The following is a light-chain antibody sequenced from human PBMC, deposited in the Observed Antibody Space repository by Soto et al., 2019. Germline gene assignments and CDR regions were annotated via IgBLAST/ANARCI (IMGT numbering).Light chain of an antibody. CDR2: GAS. Sequence: EIVLTQSPGTLSLSPGERATLSCRASQSVSSSYLAWYQQKPGQAPRLLIYGASSRDTGIPDRFSGSGSGTDVTLTISRLEPEDFAVYYCQQYGSSPVTFGQGTKVDIK. CDR1: QSVSSSY. J-gene: IGKJ1*01. V-gene: IGKV3-20*01. CDR3: QQYGSSPVT.